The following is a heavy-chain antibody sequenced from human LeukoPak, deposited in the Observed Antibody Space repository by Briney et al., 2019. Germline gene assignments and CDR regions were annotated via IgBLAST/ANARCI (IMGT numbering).Heavy chain of an antibody. CDR3: ARALGYYYYMDV. Sequence: ASVKVSCKASGYTFTSYDINWVRQATGQGLEWMGWMNPNSGNTGYAQKFQGRVTITRNTSISTAYMELSSLRSEDTAVYYCARALGYYYYMDVWGKGTTVTISS. V-gene: IGHV1-8*03. CDR1: GYTFTSYD. J-gene: IGHJ6*03. D-gene: IGHD7-27*01. CDR2: MNPNSGNT.